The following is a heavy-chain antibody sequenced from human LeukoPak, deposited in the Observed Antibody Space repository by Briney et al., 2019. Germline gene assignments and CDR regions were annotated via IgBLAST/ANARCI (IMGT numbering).Heavy chain of an antibody. CDR3: ARDLQTYYYDSSGYYFDP. J-gene: IGHJ4*02. D-gene: IGHD3-22*01. Sequence: GGSLRLSCAASGFTFSSYSMNWVRQAPGKGLEWVSSISSSSSYIYYADSVKGRFTISRDNAKNSLYLQMNSLRAEDTAVYYCARDLQTYYYDSSGYYFDPSDQGTLVTVSS. V-gene: IGHV3-21*01. CDR2: ISSSSSYI. CDR1: GFTFSSYS.